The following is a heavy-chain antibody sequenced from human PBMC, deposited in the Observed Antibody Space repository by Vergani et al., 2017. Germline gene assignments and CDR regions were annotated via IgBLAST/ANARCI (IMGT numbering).Heavy chain of an antibody. CDR3: ARDPGDIVVVPPGGWFDP. J-gene: IGHJ5*02. Sequence: QMQLVQSGPEVKKPGTSVKVSCKASGFTFTSSAVQWVRQARGQRLEWIGCIVVGSGNTNYAQKFQGRVTITADDSTRTAYMELSSLSSEDTAVYYWARDPGDIVVVPPGGWFDPWGQGTLVTVSS. V-gene: IGHV1-58*01. D-gene: IGHD2-2*01. CDR2: IVVGSGNT. CDR1: GFTFTSSA.